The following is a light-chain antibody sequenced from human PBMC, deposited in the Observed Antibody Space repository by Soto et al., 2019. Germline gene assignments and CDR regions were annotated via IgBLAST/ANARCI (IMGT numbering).Light chain of an antibody. CDR1: QSVLYSSNNKDS. J-gene: IGKJ4*01. CDR3: QQYYDLLT. Sequence: DIVMTQSPGSLAVSLGERATINCRSSQSVLYSSNNKDSIAWYQQKPGQPPRLLIYWASTRESGVPDRFSGSGSGTDFTLTISSLQAEDVAVYYCQQYYDLLTFAGGTKVEIK. V-gene: IGKV4-1*01. CDR2: WAS.